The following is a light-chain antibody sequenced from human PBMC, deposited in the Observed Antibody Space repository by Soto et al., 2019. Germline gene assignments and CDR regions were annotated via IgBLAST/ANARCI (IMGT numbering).Light chain of an antibody. CDR1: QSVGNN. CDR2: GAS. V-gene: IGKV3-20*01. CDR3: QQYVISVT. Sequence: IVMRHSLATLSVSPGEGATLSCRASQSVGNNLAWYQQKPGQAPRLLIYGASNRATGIPERFSGSGSGTDFTLTIGRLEPQDTAMYYCQQYVISVTFGQGTRLEV. J-gene: IGKJ5*01.